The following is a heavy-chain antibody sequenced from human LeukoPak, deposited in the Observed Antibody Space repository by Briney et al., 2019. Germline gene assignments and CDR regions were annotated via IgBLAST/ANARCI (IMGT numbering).Heavy chain of an antibody. D-gene: IGHD1/OR15-1a*01. V-gene: IGHV3-21*01. Sequence: GRSLRLSCAASGFTFSSYSMKWVRQAPRKGLEWVSSISRNSNYIYYADSVKGRFTISRDDAKNSLYLQMSSLRAEDTAIYYCARELETTPGYYYYYYMDVWGKGTTVTVSS. CDR3: ARELETTPGYYYYYYMDV. J-gene: IGHJ6*03. CDR1: GFTFSSYS. CDR2: ISRNSNYI.